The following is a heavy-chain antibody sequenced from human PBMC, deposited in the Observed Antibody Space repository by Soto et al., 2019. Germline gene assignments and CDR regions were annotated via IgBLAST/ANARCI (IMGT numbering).Heavy chain of an antibody. J-gene: IGHJ6*02. CDR2: ISYDGTNK. V-gene: IGHV3-30*18. D-gene: IGHD4-17*01. Sequence: QVQLVESGGGEVQPGRSLTISCAASGFTFSTYVMHWVRQTPGKGLEWVAVISYDGTNKFYSDSVKGRFTISRDNFKNTLTLQMNSLKADDTAVYSCAKDLQSYGDYDYYCYGMDVWGLGTRVTVSS. CDR1: GFTFSTYV. CDR3: AKDLQSYGDYDYYCYGMDV.